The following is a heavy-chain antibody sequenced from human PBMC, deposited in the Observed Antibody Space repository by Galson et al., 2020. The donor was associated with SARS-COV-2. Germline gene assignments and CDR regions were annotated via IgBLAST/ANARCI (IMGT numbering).Heavy chain of an antibody. CDR3: ARVETGVLLSGGYCYYGMDV. CDR2: INPNSGGT. J-gene: IGHJ6*02. CDR1: GYTFTGYY. Sequence: ASVKVPCKASGYTFTGYYMHWVRQAPGQGLEWMGWINPNSGGTNYAQKFQGRVTMTRDTSISTAYMELSSLRSDDTAVYYCARVETGVLLSGGYCYYGMDVWGQGTTVTVSS. V-gene: IGHV1-2*02. D-gene: IGHD7-27*01.